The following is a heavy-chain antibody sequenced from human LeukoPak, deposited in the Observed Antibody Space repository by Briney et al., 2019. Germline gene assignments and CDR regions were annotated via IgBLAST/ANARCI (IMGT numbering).Heavy chain of an antibody. CDR2: FIGGGGGT. CDR3: AKERNYYDSRASVPEYYFDY. V-gene: IGHV3-23*01. J-gene: IGHJ4*02. CDR1: GFPFCSFA. D-gene: IGHD3-22*01. Sequence: PGGSLRLSFAPPGFPFCSFAISWVRPAPGKGLGGGSPFIGGGGGTNSPDSVKGRFTISRDNSKNTLYLQMNSLRAEDTAVYYCAKERNYYDSRASVPEYYFDYWGQGTLVTVSS.